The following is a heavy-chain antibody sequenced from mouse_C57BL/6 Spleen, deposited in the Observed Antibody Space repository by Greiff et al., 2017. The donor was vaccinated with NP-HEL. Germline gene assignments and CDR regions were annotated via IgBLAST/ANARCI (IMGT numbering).Heavy chain of an antibody. CDR1: GYTFTDYN. CDR3: ARWDYYGSRYAMDY. J-gene: IGHJ4*01. V-gene: IGHV1-18*01. CDR2: INPNNGGT. D-gene: IGHD1-1*01. Sequence: EVQLQQSGPELVKPGASVKIPCKASGYTFTDYNMDWVKQSHGKSLEWIGDINPNNGGTIYNQKFKGKAKLTVDKSSSTAYMELRSLTSEDTAVYYCARWDYYGSRYAMDYWGQGTSVTVSS.